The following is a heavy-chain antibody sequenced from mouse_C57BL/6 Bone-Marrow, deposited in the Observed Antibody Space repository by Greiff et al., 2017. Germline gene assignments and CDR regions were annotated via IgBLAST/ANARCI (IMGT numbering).Heavy chain of an antibody. CDR1: GYTFTSYW. D-gene: IGHD1-1*01. Sequence: QVQLQQPGAALVKPGASVKMSCKASGYTFTSYWITWVKQRPGQGLEWIGDIYPGSGSTNYNEKFKSKATLSVDTSSSTAYMLLSSLTSADSAVDYCASTHCYRSNYGAVDDWGQGTSVTVSS. J-gene: IGHJ4*01. CDR3: ASTHCYRSNYGAVDD. CDR2: IYPGSGST. V-gene: IGHV1-55*01.